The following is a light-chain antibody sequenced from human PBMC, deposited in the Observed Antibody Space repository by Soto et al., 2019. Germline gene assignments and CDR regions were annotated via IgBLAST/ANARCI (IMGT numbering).Light chain of an antibody. V-gene: IGLV2-14*01. CDR2: EVS. Sequence: QSALTQPASVSGSPGQSITISCTGTSSDVGGYNYVSWYQQHPGKAPKLMIYEVSNRPSGVSNRFSGSKPGNTASLTISGLQAEDEADYYCSSYTSSSVVFGRGTKVTVL. J-gene: IGLJ2*01. CDR3: SSYTSSSVV. CDR1: SSDVGGYNY.